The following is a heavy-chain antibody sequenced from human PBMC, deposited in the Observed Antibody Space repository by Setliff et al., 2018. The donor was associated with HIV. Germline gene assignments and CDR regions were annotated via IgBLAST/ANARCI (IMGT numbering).Heavy chain of an antibody. CDR2: INTRGST. D-gene: IGHD5-18*01. CDR1: GGSISTYY. J-gene: IGHJ4*02. Sequence: SSETLSLTSTVSGGSISTYYWSWIRQPPGKGLEWIGYINTRGSTNYNPSLKSQVTISVDTSKNQFYLKLSSVTAADTAVYYCARTHSFQPYYFDYWGRGTLFTVSS. CDR3: ARTHSFQPYYFDY. V-gene: IGHV4-4*09.